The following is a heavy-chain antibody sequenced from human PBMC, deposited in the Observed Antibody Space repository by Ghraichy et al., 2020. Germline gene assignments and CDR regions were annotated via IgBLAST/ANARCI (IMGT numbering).Heavy chain of an antibody. J-gene: IGHJ4*02. CDR1: GGSFSGYY. CDR2: INHSGST. CDR3: ARQQLVTRLLDY. V-gene: IGHV4-34*01. D-gene: IGHD6-13*01. Sequence: SETLSLTCAVYGGSFSGYYWSWIRQPPGKGLEWIGEINHSGSTNYNPSLKSRVTISEDTSKNQFSLKLSSVTAADTAVYYCARQQLVTRLLDYWGQGTLVTVSS.